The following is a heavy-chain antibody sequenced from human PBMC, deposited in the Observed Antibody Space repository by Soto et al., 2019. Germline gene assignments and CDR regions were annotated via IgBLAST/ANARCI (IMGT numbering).Heavy chain of an antibody. Sequence: GESLKISCKGSGYRFTSYWIGWVLQMPGKGLEWMGIIYPGDSDTRYSPSFQGQVTISADKSISTAYLQWSSLKASDTAMYYCARHPSYCGGDCYSDYYGMDVWGQGTTVTVS. D-gene: IGHD2-21*02. J-gene: IGHJ6*02. CDR3: ARHPSYCGGDCYSDYYGMDV. V-gene: IGHV5-51*01. CDR1: GYRFTSYW. CDR2: IYPGDSDT.